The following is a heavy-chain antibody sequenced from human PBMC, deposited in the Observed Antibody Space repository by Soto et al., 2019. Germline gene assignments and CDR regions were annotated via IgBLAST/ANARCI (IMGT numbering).Heavy chain of an antibody. CDR3: AKAGTEGYSSPYFQH. CDR2: ISGSGGST. D-gene: IGHD6-13*01. V-gene: IGHV3-23*01. J-gene: IGHJ1*01. Sequence: PGGSLRPSVAASGFTFSSYAMSWVRQAPGKGLEWVSAISGSGGSTYYADSVKGGFTISRDNSKNTLNLQMNSLRAEDTAVYYCAKAGTEGYSSPYFQHWGQGTLVTVPS. CDR1: GFTFSSYA.